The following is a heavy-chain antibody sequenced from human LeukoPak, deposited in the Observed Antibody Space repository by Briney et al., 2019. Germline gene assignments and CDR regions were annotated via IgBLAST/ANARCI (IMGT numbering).Heavy chain of an antibody. V-gene: IGHV1-24*01. J-gene: IGHJ4*02. CDR3: ATGPPGPFWSGYFPLDY. CDR2: FDPEDGET. Sequence: GASVKVSCKVSGYTLTELSMHWVRQAPGKGLEWMGGFDPEDGETIYAQKFQGRVTMTEDTSTDTAYMELSSLRSEDTAVYYCATGPPGPFWSGYFPLDYWGQGTLVTVSS. CDR1: GYTLTELS. D-gene: IGHD3-3*01.